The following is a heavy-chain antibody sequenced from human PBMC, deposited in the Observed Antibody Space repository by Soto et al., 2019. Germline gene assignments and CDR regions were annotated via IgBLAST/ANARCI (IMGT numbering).Heavy chain of an antibody. D-gene: IGHD6-13*01. CDR3: ARVQEAAGPYYYYYGMDV. CDR2: IYPVDYDT. V-gene: IGHV5-51*01. CDR1: GYSFTSYW. J-gene: IGHJ6*02. Sequence: GESLKISCKGSGYSFTSYWIVWVRQMPGNSLEWMGIIYPVDYDTSYSPSFPGKVTMSADKSISTDYLQWSSLKDSDTAMYYCARVQEAAGPYYYYYGMDVWGQGTTVTVSS.